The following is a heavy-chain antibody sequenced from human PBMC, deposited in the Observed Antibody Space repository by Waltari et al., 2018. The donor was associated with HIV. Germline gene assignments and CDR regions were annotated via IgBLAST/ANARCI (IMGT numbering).Heavy chain of an antibody. J-gene: IGHJ4*02. V-gene: IGHV3-74*01. CDR1: GFTFNRYW. CDR3: ASLSYGSGDRDFDY. D-gene: IGHD3-10*01. CDR2: INNDGSST. Sequence: EVQLVESGGDLVQPGGSLRLTCAASGFTFNRYWMHWVRQAPGKGLVWVERINNDGSSTSYADSGKGRFTISRDNAKNTVYLQMNSLRAEDTAVYYCASLSYGSGDRDFDYWGQGTLVTVSS.